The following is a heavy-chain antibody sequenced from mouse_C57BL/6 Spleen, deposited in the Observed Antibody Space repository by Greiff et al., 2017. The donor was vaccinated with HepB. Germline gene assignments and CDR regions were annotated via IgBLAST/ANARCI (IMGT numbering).Heavy chain of an antibody. V-gene: IGHV1-80*01. CDR1: GYAFSSYW. J-gene: IGHJ4*01. CDR2: IYPGDGDT. CDR3: ARSLYYTGAKDY. Sequence: QVQLQQSGAELVKPGASVKISCKASGYAFSSYWMNWVEQRPGKGLEWIGQIYPGDGDTNYNGKFKGKATLTQDKSSSTDYMQLSSLTSEDSAVYCCARSLYYTGAKDYWGQGTSVTVSS. D-gene: IGHD1-1*01.